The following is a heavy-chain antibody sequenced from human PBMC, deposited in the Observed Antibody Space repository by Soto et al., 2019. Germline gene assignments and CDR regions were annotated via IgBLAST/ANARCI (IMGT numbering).Heavy chain of an antibody. V-gene: IGHV3-23*04. Sequence: EVQLVESGGGLVQPGGSLRVSCAASGFTFGSRAMSWVRQAPGEGLEWVSTITDNGGDSKSADSVRGRFAISRDNSKNILYLQMNSLRAEDSAIYYCARGSEDSYPGSRIFDFWGRGTLVSVSS. J-gene: IGHJ4*02. CDR1: GFTFGSRA. D-gene: IGHD3-10*01. CDR2: ITDNGGDS. CDR3: ARGSEDSYPGSRIFDF.